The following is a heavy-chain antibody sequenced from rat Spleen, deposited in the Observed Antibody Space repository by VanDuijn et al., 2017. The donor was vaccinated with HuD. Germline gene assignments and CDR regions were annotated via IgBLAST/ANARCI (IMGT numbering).Heavy chain of an antibody. V-gene: IGHV2S12*01. J-gene: IGHJ2*01. CDR1: GFSLTSYH. CDR3: TREVY. CDR2: ISSGGRT. Sequence: QVQLKESGPGLVQPSQTLSLTCTVSGFSLTSYHVSWVRQPPGKGLEWIAAISSGGRTYYNSALKSRLSISWDTSKSQVFLKMNSLQTEDTAIYFCTREVYWGQGVMVTVSS.